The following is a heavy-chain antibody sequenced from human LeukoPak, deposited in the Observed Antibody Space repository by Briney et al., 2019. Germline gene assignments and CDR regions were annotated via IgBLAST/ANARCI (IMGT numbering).Heavy chain of an antibody. CDR1: GFTFSSYE. D-gene: IGHD5-18*01. V-gene: IGHV3-48*03. Sequence: PGGSLRLSCAASGFTFSSYEMHWVRQAPGKGLEWVSYIDSSGSTIYYVDSVKGRFTISRDNAKNSLYLHMNSLRAEDTAVYYCARGGGFSYGSNFYFDYWGQGTLVTVSS. CDR2: IDSSGSTI. J-gene: IGHJ4*02. CDR3: ARGGGFSYGSNFYFDY.